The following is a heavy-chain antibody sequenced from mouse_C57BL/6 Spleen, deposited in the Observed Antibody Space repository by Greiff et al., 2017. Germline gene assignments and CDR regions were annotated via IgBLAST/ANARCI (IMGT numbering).Heavy chain of an antibody. J-gene: IGHJ3*01. CDR3: ARGGFITAVVATDEFAY. D-gene: IGHD1-1*01. Sequence: QVQLQQSGAELVKPGASVKISCKASGYAFSSYWMNWVKQRPGKGLEWIGQIYPGDGDTNYNGKFKGKATLTADKSSSTAYMQLSSLTSEDSAVYFCARGGFITAVVATDEFAYWGQGTLVTVSA. V-gene: IGHV1-80*01. CDR1: GYAFSSYW. CDR2: IYPGDGDT.